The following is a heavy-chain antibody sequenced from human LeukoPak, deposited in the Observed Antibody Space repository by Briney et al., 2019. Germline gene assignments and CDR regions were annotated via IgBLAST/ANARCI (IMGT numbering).Heavy chain of an antibody. D-gene: IGHD4-23*01. Sequence: ASVKVSCKASGYTFTSYYIHWVRQAPGQGLEWMGIINPTGGRTSYAQKFQGRVTMTRDTSTSTVYMELSSLRSEDTAVYYCARDLGGNSGLDAFDIWGQGTMVTVSS. J-gene: IGHJ3*02. V-gene: IGHV1-46*01. CDR1: GYTFTSYY. CDR2: INPTGGRT. CDR3: ARDLGGNSGLDAFDI.